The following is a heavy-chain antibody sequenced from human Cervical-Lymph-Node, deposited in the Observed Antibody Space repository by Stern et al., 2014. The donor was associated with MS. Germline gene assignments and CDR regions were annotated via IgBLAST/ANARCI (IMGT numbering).Heavy chain of an antibody. D-gene: IGHD7-27*01. CDR1: GYTFTGYH. CDR3: ARESTNWHTNDY. CDR2: INPNTGDT. Sequence: QDQLVQSGAEVKEPGASVRISCKASGYTFTGYHMHWVRQAPGQGLEWMGRINPNTGDTSYAQKVQGRVTMTRDTSISTAYMELSRLTSDDTAVYYCARESTNWHTNDYWGQGTLVTVSS. V-gene: IGHV1-2*06. J-gene: IGHJ4*02.